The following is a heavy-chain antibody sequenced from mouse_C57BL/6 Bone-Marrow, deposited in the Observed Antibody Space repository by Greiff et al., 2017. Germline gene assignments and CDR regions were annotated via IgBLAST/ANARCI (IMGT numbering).Heavy chain of an antibody. CDR1: GYTFTDYE. CDR3: TKGKITSGY. Sequence: LQESGAELVRPGASVTLSCKASGYTFTDYEMHWVKQTPVHGLEWIGAIDPETGGTAYNQKFKGKAILTADKSSSTAYMELRSLTSEDSAVYYCTKGKITSGYWGQGTTLTVSS. V-gene: IGHV1-15*01. D-gene: IGHD1-1*01. CDR2: IDPETGGT. J-gene: IGHJ2*01.